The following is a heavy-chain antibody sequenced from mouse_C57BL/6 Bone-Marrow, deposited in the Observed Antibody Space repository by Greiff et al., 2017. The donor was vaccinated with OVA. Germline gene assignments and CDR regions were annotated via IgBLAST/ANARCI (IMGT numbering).Heavy chain of an antibody. CDR3: VRDREYGYDVDWYFDV. J-gene: IGHJ1*03. Sequence: EVKLVESGGGLVQPKGSLKLSCAASGFTFNTYAMHWVRQAPGKGLEWVARIRSKSSNYATYYADSVKDRFTISRDNSQSMLYLKMNNLKTEDTAMYYCVRDREYGYDVDWYFDVWGTGTTVTVSS. CDR1: GFTFNTYA. V-gene: IGHV10-3*01. D-gene: IGHD2-2*01. CDR2: IRSKSSNYAT.